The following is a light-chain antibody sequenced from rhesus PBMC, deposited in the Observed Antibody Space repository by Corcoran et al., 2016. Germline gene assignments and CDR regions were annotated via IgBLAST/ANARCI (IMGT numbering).Light chain of an antibody. Sequence: EIVMTQSPATLSLSPGERATLSCRASQSVSSYVAWYQQKPEQASRLLIYGATSRATGIPDRFSGSGSGTDFTLTISSLEPEDFAVYYCQQYSNWPRTFGQGTKVEIK. CDR2: GAT. CDR1: QSVSSY. J-gene: IGKJ1*01. V-gene: IGKV3S9*01. CDR3: QQYSNWPRT.